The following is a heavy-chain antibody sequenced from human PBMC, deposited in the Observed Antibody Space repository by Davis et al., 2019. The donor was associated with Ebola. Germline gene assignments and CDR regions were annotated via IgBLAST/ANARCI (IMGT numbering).Heavy chain of an antibody. J-gene: IGHJ5*02. Sequence: HSQTLSLTCAISGDSVSTNSGAWSWIRQSPSRGLEWLGRTYYNSKWYNDYAVSVKSRMTINADTSKNQFSLQLNSVTPEDTAVYYCASGWLRGRFDPWGQGTLVTVSS. CDR2: TYYNSKWYN. CDR3: ASGWLRGRFDP. CDR1: GDSVSTNSGA. V-gene: IGHV6-1*01. D-gene: IGHD6-19*01.